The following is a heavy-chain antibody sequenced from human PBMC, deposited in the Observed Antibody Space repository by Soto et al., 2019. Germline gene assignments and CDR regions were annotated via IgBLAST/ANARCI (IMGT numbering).Heavy chain of an antibody. J-gene: IGHJ4*02. CDR1: GVSISSHDW. D-gene: IGHD2-21*02. CDR3: ARGWGLVFDY. V-gene: IGHV4-4*02. Sequence: SETLSLTCTVSGVSISSHDWWTWVRQPPGKGLEWIGYIHQSGGTNYNSSLESRVTISIDTSKKQFSLKLSSVTAADTAVYYCARGWGLVFDYWGQGTLVTVSS. CDR2: IHQSGGT.